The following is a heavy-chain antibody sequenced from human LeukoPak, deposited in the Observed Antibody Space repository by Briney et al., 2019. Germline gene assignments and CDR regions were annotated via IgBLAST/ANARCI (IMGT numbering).Heavy chain of an antibody. CDR2: ISYDGSNK. V-gene: IGHV3-30*18. CDR3: AKDFTYYYGSGSYYGPFDF. D-gene: IGHD3-10*01. CDR1: GFTFSSYG. Sequence: PGRSLRLSCAASGFTFSSYGIHWVRQAPGKGLEWVAVISYDGSNKYYVASAKGRFTISRDNSKNTLYLQMNSLRAEDTAVYYCAKDFTYYYGSGSYYGPFDFWGQGTLVTVSS. J-gene: IGHJ4*02.